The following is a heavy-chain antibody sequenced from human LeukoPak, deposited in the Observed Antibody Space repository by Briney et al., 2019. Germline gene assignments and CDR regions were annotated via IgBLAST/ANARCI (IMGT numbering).Heavy chain of an antibody. Sequence: GRSLRLSCAASGFTFSSYWMSWVRQAPGKGLEWVANIKQDGSEKYYVDSVKGRLTISRDNAKNSLYLQMNSLRVGDTAVYYCARDPPHGYWGQGTLVTVSS. CDR2: IKQDGSEK. V-gene: IGHV3-7*01. J-gene: IGHJ4*02. CDR1: GFTFSSYW. CDR3: ARDPPHGY.